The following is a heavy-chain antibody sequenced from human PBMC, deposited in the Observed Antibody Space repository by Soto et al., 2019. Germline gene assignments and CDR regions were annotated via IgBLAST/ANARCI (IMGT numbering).Heavy chain of an antibody. D-gene: IGHD1-26*01. J-gene: IGHJ4*02. Sequence: GGSLRLSCAASGITFSSYGMNWVRQAPGKGLEWVSSISYSTSHIYYADSVKGRFTISRDNAKNSLYLQMDSLRAEDTAMYYCAAPLAARYSDSWYKGWHIDYWGQGTLVTVSS. CDR1: GITFSSYG. CDR3: AAPLAARYSDSWYKGWHIDY. CDR2: ISYSTSHI. V-gene: IGHV3-21*01.